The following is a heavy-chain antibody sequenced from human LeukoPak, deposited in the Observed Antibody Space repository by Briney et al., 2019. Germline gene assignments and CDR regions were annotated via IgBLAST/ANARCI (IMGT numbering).Heavy chain of an antibody. D-gene: IGHD3-22*01. J-gene: IGHJ1*01. V-gene: IGHV4-34*01. CDR2: INHSGST. CDR1: GGSFSGYY. Sequence: SETLSLTCAVYGGSFSGYYWSWIRQPPGKGLEWIGEINHSGSTNYNPSLKSRVTISVDTSKNQFSLKLSSVTAADTAVYYCARGPYYYDSSGYPEYFQHWGQGTLVTVSS. CDR3: ARGPYYYDSSGYPEYFQH.